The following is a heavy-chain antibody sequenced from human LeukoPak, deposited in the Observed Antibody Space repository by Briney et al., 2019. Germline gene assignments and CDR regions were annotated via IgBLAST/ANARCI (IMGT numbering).Heavy chain of an antibody. CDR3: ARPDDLYYDSSGYYFLGAFDI. CDR2: TYLGDSDT. J-gene: IGHJ3*02. Sequence: GEPLKISCKGSGYNFTNYWIGWVRQMPGKGLEWMGITYLGDSDTRYSPSFQGQVTISADKSFSTAYLQWSSLKASDTAMYYCARPDDLYYDSSGYYFLGAFDIWGQGTMVTVSS. V-gene: IGHV5-51*01. D-gene: IGHD3-22*01. CDR1: GYNFTNYW.